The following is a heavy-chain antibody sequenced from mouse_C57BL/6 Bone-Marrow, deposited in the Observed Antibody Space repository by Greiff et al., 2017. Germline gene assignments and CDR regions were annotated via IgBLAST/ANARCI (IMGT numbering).Heavy chain of an antibody. D-gene: IGHD1-1*01. CDR1: GYTFTSYW. J-gene: IGHJ2*01. Sequence: VQLQQPGAELVMPGASVKLSCKASGYTFTSYWMHWVKQRPGQGLEWIGELDPSDSYTNYNQKFKGKSTLTVDKSSSTADMQLSSLASEDSAVYYWAREEGITTVVVTGYFDYWGQGTTLTVSS. CDR2: LDPSDSYT. CDR3: AREEGITTVVVTGYFDY. V-gene: IGHV1-69*01.